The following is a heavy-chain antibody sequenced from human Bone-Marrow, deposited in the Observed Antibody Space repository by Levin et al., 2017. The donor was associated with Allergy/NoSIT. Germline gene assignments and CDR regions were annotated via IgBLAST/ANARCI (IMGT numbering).Heavy chain of an antibody. CDR1: PESFNDYI. J-gene: IGHJ6*03. Sequence: GSLRLSCGVYPESFNDYIWTWIRQPPGKGLEWIGEISHTGDTDYNPSLKSRVTISLDTSKDHFPLKLMSVTAADTAVYYCAGGPQRYMYGSAREHFYYHYMDVWGKGTTVTVSS. V-gene: IGHV4-34*01. CDR2: ISHTGDT. CDR3: AGGPQRYMYGSAREHFYYHYMDV. D-gene: IGHD5-18*01.